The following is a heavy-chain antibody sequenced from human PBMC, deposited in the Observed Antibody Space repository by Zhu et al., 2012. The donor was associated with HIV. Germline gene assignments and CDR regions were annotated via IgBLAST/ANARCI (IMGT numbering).Heavy chain of an antibody. CDR1: GFTFSSYG. CDR2: IRYDGSNK. D-gene: IGHD3-22*01. V-gene: IGHV3-30*02. Sequence: QVQLVESGGGVVQPGGSLRLSCAASGFTFSSYGMHWVRQAPGKGLEWVAFIRYDGSNKYYADSVKGRFTISRDNSKNTLYLQMNSLRAEDTAVYYCAKDPLRVYYYDGPYYFDYWAREPWSPSPQ. CDR3: AKDPLRVYYYDGPYYFDY. J-gene: IGHJ4*02.